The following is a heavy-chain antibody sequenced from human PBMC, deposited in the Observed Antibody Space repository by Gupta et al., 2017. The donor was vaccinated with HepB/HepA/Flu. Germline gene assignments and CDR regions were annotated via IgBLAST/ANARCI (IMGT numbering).Heavy chain of an antibody. CDR1: GFTFEDYG. Sequence: EVQLVESGGGVVRHGGSLRLSCAASGFTFEDYGVSWVRQAPGKGLEWVSGITWNGGSTGYADSVKVRFTISRDNAKNSLHLQMNSLRVEDTALYYCARDHAGYYSMDVWGKGTTVTVSS. V-gene: IGHV3-20*04. CDR2: ITWNGGST. J-gene: IGHJ6*03. CDR3: ARDHAGYYSMDV.